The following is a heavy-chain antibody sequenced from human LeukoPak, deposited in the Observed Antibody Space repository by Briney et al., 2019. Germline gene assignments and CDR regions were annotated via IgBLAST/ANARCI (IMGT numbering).Heavy chain of an antibody. J-gene: IGHJ4*02. CDR1: GFTVSSNY. CDR3: AKTLDGFWPQFDF. CDR2: IYSGGST. Sequence: PGGSLRLSCAASGFTVSSNYMSWVRQAPGKGLEWVSVIYSGGSTYYADSVKGRFTISRDNSRNTVYLQMSSLRSDDTAIYYCAKTLDGFWPQFDFWGQGTLLTVSS. D-gene: IGHD5-24*01. V-gene: IGHV3-53*05.